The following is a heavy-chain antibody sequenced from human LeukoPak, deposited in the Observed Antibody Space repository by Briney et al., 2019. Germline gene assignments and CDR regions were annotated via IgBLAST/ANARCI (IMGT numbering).Heavy chain of an antibody. J-gene: IGHJ4*02. CDR2: ISGSGGST. Sequence: GGSLRLSCAASGFTFSSYAMSWVRQAPGKGLEWVSAISGSGGSTYYADSVKGRFTISRDNSKNTLYLQMNSLRAEDTAVYYCAKGGGVSMTTSLYFDYWGQGTLVIVSS. D-gene: IGHD4-11*01. CDR3: AKGGGVSMTTSLYFDY. V-gene: IGHV3-23*01. CDR1: GFTFSSYA.